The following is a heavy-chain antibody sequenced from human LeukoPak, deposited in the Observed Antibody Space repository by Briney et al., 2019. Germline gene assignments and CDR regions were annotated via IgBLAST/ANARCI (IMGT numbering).Heavy chain of an antibody. V-gene: IGHV3-74*01. J-gene: IGHJ3*02. CDR2: INSDGSNT. CDR1: GFAFSTYW. Sequence: PGESLRLSCAASGFAFSTYWMHWVHQATGKGLVWVSRINSDGSNTTYADSVKGRFTISRDNANNTLYLQMNSLRAEDTAVYYCARHLTFDIWGQGTMVTVSS. CDR3: ARHLTFDI.